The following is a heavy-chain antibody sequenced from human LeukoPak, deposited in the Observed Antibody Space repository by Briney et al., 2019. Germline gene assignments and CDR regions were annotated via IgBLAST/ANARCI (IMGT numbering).Heavy chain of an antibody. CDR1: GFTFSSYA. CDR3: ARSLPYGTTWYGRSDF. D-gene: IGHD6-13*01. V-gene: IGHV3-30-3*01. CDR2: ISYEGSNK. Sequence: GGSLRLSCAASGFTFSSYAMHWVRQAPGKGLEWVAVISYEGSNKYYADSVKGRFTISRDNAMNSLYLQMNSLRAEDTAIYYCARSLPYGTTWYGRSDFWGQGTLVTVSS. J-gene: IGHJ4*02.